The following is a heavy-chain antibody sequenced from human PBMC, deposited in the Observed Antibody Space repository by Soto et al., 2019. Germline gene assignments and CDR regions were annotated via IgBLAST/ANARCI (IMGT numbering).Heavy chain of an antibody. D-gene: IGHD2-2*01. CDR3: TRDLRFCSSSTCYAPDY. CDR2: IRSKADGGTT. J-gene: IGHJ4*02. CDR1: GFTLGDYA. V-gene: IGHV3-49*03. Sequence: EVQLVESGGGLVQPGRSLRLSCTAAGFTLGDYAVSWIRQAPGKGLEWVGFIRSKADGGTTEYAASVKGRFTISRDDSKSIAYLQMNSLKTEDTAVYYCTRDLRFCSSSTCYAPDYWGQGTLVTVSS.